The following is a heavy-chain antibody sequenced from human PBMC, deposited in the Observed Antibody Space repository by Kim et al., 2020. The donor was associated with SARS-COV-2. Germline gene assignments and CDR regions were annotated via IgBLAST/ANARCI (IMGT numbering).Heavy chain of an antibody. CDR2: T. D-gene: IGHD1-20*01. CDR3: ASGITGTPIGY. J-gene: IGHJ4*02. V-gene: IGHV1-8*01. Sequence: TGYAQKSQGRVTMTRNTSISTAYMELSSLRSEDTAVYYCASGITGTPIGYWGQGTLVTVSS.